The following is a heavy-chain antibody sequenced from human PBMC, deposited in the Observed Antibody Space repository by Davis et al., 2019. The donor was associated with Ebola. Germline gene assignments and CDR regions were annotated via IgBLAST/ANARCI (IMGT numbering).Heavy chain of an antibody. V-gene: IGHV1-2*04. CDR1: GYTFTGYY. J-gene: IGHJ3*02. D-gene: IGHD1-26*01. CDR2: INPNSGGT. Sequence: ASVKVSCKASGYTFTGYYMHWVRQAPGQGLEWMGWINPNSGGTNYAQKFQGWVTMTRDTSISTAYMELSRLRSDDTAVYYCAIPPSGSYGPHGAFDIWGQGTMVTVSS. CDR3: AIPPSGSYGPHGAFDI.